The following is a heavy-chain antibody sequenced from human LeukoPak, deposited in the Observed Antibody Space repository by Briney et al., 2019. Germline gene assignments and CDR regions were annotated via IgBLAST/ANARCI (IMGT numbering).Heavy chain of an antibody. D-gene: IGHD3-22*01. Sequence: PGGSLRLSCAASGFTFSSYAMHWVRQAPGKGLEWVAVISYDGSNKYYADSVKGRFTISRDNSKNTLYLQMNSLRAEDTAVYYCGRDRSSAFDYWGQGTLVTVSS. CDR2: ISYDGSNK. CDR1: GFTFSSYA. J-gene: IGHJ4*02. V-gene: IGHV3-30-3*01. CDR3: GRDRSSAFDY.